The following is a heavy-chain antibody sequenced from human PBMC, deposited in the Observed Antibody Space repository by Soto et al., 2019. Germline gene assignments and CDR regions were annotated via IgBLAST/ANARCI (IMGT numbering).Heavy chain of an antibody. CDR2: ISSSSSYR. Sequence: GGSLRLSCAASGFTLSDYYMTWIRQAPGKGLECISYISSSSSYRNYAVSVKGRFTISRDNAKKLVRLQMNSPRAEDTAVYYCARAGLRFMEWTGDGMDVWGQGTTVTVSS. V-gene: IGHV3-11*06. D-gene: IGHD3-3*01. CDR1: GFTLSDYY. J-gene: IGHJ6*02. CDR3: ARAGLRFMEWTGDGMDV.